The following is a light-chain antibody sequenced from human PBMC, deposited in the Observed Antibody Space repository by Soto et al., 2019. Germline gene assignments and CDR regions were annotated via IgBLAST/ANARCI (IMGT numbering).Light chain of an antibody. CDR3: QQYGISPFT. V-gene: IGKV3-20*01. CDR2: DEA. CDR1: QSFSSRS. J-gene: IGKJ3*01. Sequence: DIGLTQSPGPLSLSPGERATLSCRASQSFSSRSLAWHQQKPGQAPRLLIYDEASRATGIPARFSGSGSGTDFTLTISRLEPEDFAVYYCQQYGISPFTVGPGTKVDIK.